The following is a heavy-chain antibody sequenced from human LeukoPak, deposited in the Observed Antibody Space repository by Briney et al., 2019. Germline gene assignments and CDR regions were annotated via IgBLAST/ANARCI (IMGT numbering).Heavy chain of an antibody. Sequence: GGSLRLSCAASGFTFTTYWMHWVRQTPGKGLVWVSRIKGDGSSTSYADSVKGRFTISRDNTKNTVYLQMNSLRAEDTAVYYCARGGLFAYYFDYWGQGTLVTVSS. CDR3: ARGGLFAYYFDY. D-gene: IGHD3-10*02. J-gene: IGHJ4*02. V-gene: IGHV3-74*01. CDR1: GFTFTTYW. CDR2: IKGDGSST.